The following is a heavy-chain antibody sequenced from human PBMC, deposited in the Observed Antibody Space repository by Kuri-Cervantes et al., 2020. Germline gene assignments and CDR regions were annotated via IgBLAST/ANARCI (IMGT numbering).Heavy chain of an antibody. CDR3: ARVRYSSGWRPFDY. CDR1: GYTFTSYG. D-gene: IGHD6-19*01. V-gene: IGHV1-18*01. J-gene: IGHJ4*02. Sequence: KVSCKASGYTFTSYGISWVRQAPGQGLEWMGWISAYNGNTNYAQKLQGRVTMTTDTSTSTAYMELSSLRSEDTAVYYCARVRYSSGWRPFDYWGQGTLVTVSS. CDR2: ISAYNGNT.